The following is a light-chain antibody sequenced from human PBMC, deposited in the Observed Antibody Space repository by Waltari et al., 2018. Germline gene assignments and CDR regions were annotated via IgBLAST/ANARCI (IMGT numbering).Light chain of an antibody. CDR1: QSVTNY. V-gene: IGKV3-11*01. CDR2: DTS. J-gene: IGKJ4*01. CDR3: QQRRDWPLT. Sequence: IVLTQSQAILSLSPGERASLSCRASQSVTNYLAWYQQKPGQAPRLLIYDTSNRATGIPARFSGSGFGTDFTLTISSLEPEDFAVYYCQQRRDWPLTFGGGTKVEIK.